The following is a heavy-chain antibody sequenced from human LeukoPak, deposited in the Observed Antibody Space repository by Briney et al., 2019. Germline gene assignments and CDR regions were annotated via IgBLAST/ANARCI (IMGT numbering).Heavy chain of an antibody. J-gene: IGHJ5*02. CDR1: GYPFTTYE. CDR2: VHPDTGYA. Sequence: GASVKVSCKTSGYPFTTYEINWVRQAAGQGLEWMGWVHPDTGYADYAQKFQGRVTMTSDTSISTAYMELSSLRSDDTAVYYCARRAIAAAGLFDPWGQGTLVTVSS. D-gene: IGHD6-13*01. V-gene: IGHV1-8*01. CDR3: ARRAIAAAGLFDP.